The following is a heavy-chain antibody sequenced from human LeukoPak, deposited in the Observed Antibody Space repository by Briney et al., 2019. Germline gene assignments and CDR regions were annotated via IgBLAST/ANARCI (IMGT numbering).Heavy chain of an antibody. V-gene: IGHV4-61*02. CDR3: ARMIVAGGFDY. D-gene: IGHD3-22*01. CDR1: GGSISSGSYY. J-gene: IGHJ4*02. CDR2: IYTSGST. Sequence: SETLSLTCTVSGGSISSGSYYWSWIRQPAGKGLEWIGRIYTSGSTNYNPSLKSRVTISVDTSKNQFSLKLSSVTAADTAVYYCARMIVAGGFDYWGQGTLVTVSS.